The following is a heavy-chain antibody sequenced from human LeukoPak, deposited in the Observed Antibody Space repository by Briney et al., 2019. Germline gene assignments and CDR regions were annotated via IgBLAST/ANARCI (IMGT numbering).Heavy chain of an antibody. V-gene: IGHV4-4*09. J-gene: IGHJ4*02. CDR3: ARAVGLSAAAGLFDY. Sequence: SETLSLTCTVSGGSISSYFWSWIRQPPGRRLEWIGYIYSGGNTNYSPSLRGRVTFSVDTSKNQFSLKLRSVTAADTAAYYCARAVGLSAAAGLFDYWGQGTLVTVSS. CDR2: IYSGGNT. D-gene: IGHD6-13*01. CDR1: GGSISSYF.